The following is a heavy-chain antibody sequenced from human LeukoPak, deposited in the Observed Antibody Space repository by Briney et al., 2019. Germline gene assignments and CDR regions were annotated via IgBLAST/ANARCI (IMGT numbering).Heavy chain of an antibody. J-gene: IGHJ6*02. CDR2: MYTGGST. V-gene: IGHV3-66*02. Sequence: GGSLRLSCAASGFTVNSYYMSWVRQAPGKGLEWVSVMYTGGSTYCADSVKGRFTISRDNSKNTLYLQMNSLRAEDTAVYYCARDPGGGYCSSASCRDVWGQGTTVTVSS. D-gene: IGHD2-2*01. CDR1: GFTVNSYY. CDR3: ARDPGGGYCSSASCRDV.